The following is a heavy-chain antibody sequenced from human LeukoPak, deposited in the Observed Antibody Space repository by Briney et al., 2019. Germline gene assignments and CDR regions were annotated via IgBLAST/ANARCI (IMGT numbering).Heavy chain of an antibody. J-gene: IGHJ5*02. CDR3: ARLTYDNWFDP. CDR2: IYYSGST. Sequence: PSETLSLTCTAPGGSISSYYWSWLRQPPGKGLEWIGYIYYSGSTNYNPSLKSRLTISVDTSKNQFSLKLSSVTAADTALYYCARLTYDNWFDPWGQGTLVTVSS. CDR1: GGSISSYY. D-gene: IGHD3-9*01. V-gene: IGHV4-59*01.